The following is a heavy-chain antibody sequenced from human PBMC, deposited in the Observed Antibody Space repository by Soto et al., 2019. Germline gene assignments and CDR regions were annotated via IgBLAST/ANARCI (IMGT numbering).Heavy chain of an antibody. J-gene: IGHJ6*02. Sequence: QVQLVQSGAEVKKPGASVKVSCKVSGYTPTQLSMFWVRQAPGKGLEWMGGFDPEDGEAVYAQRFQGRVTMTDDTSTKTAYMELTNLRSEDTAIYYCATLSVVAPLWFCGLDVWGQGTTVTV. CDR3: ATLSVVAPLWFCGLDV. D-gene: IGHD3-10*01. CDR2: FDPEDGEA. CDR1: GYTPTQLS. V-gene: IGHV1-24*01.